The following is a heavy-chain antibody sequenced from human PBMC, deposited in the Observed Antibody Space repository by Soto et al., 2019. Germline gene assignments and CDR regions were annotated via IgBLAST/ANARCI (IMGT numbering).Heavy chain of an antibody. CDR2: ITHSGGT. CDR3: ARLRWEQPWVFDY. V-gene: IGHV4-34*02. CDR1: GGSFSGYY. Sequence: QVQLQQWGAGLLKPSETLSLTCAVYGGSFSGYYWSWIRQPPVKGREWIGEITHSGGTNYNPSLKSRVTISVDTSKNQFSLKLSSVTAADTAVFYCARLRWEQPWVFDYWGQGTLVTVSS. D-gene: IGHD1-26*01. J-gene: IGHJ4*02.